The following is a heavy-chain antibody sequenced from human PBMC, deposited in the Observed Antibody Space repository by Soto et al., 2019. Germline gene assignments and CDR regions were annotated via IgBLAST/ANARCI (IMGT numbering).Heavy chain of an antibody. D-gene: IGHD3-3*02. Sequence: SETLSLTCTVSGGSISSYYWSWIRQPPGKGLEWIGYIYYSGSTNYNPSLKSRVTISVDTSKNQFSLKLSSVTAADTAVYYCARSRGIFGVVTNMDVWGKGTTVTFSS. CDR1: GGSISSYY. V-gene: IGHV4-59*01. CDR2: IYYSGST. J-gene: IGHJ6*03. CDR3: ARSRGIFGVVTNMDV.